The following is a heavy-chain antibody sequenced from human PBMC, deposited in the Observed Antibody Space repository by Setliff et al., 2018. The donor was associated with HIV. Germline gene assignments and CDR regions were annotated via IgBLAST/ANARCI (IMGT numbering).Heavy chain of an antibody. Sequence: SETLSLTCTVSGGSINSYYWSWIRQPPGRGLEWIGYIFYTGRTSYNPSLKSRVSMSVDPSKNQFSLNLSSVTAADTAVYYCARHMMITPCRFFDSWGQGTLVTVSS. CDR1: GGSINSYY. CDR2: IFYTGRT. V-gene: IGHV4-59*08. CDR3: ARHMMITPCRFFDS. J-gene: IGHJ4*02. D-gene: IGHD3-16*01.